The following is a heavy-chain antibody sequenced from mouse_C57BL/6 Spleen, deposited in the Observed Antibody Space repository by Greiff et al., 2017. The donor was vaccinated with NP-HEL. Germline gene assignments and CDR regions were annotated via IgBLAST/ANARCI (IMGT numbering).Heavy chain of an antibody. D-gene: IGHD2-1*01. CDR1: GYTFTDYE. CDR3: TSAIYSAYFDY. J-gene: IGHJ2*01. Sequence: VQLQQSGAELVRPGASVTLSCKASGYTFTDYEMHWVKQSPVHGLEWIGAIDPETGGTAYNQKFKGKAILTADKSSSTAYMELRSLTSEDSTVYYCTSAIYSAYFDYWGRGTTLTVSS. CDR2: IDPETGGT. V-gene: IGHV1-15*01.